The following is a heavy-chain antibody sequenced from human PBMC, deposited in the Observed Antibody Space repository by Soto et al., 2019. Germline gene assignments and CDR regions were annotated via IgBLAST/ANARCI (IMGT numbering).Heavy chain of an antibody. J-gene: IGHJ6*02. CDR3: AKDHYYGSGSLYGMDV. CDR2: ISGSGGST. D-gene: IGHD3-10*01. V-gene: IGHV3-23*01. Sequence: GGSLRFSCAASGFTFSSYAMSWVRQAPGKGLEWVSAISGSGGSTYYADSVKGRFTISRDNSKNTLYLQMNSLRAEDTAVYYCAKDHYYGSGSLYGMDVWGQGTTVTVSS. CDR1: GFTFSSYA.